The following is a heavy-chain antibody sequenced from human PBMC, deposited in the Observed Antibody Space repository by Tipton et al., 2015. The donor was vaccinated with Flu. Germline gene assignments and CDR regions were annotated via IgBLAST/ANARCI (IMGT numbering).Heavy chain of an antibody. D-gene: IGHD4-11*01. Sequence: LRLSCSVSGYSINSGYYWGWVRRPPGKGLEWIGTIYRSGSTYYNPSLMSRVTISIDTSKNPFSLKMKSVTATDMAVYYCARRDYSNYVSDPKSWFDPWGQGTLVAVSS. V-gene: IGHV4-38-2*01. CDR1: GYSINSGYY. CDR3: ARRDYSNYVSDPKSWFDP. CDR2: IYRSGST. J-gene: IGHJ5*02.